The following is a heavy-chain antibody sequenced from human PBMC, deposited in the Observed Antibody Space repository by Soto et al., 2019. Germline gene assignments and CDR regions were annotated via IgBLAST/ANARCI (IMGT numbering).Heavy chain of an antibody. J-gene: IGHJ5*02. CDR3: VKTSGWLNT. V-gene: IGHV3-23*01. Sequence: QLLQSGGGLVQPGGSLTLSCAASGFTFGTTDMSWVRQAPGEGLEWVSTIDGSGGITYYADSVKGRFTISRDNSRNTVYLQMNSLRGDDTALYYCVKTSGWLNTWGPGALVTVSS. CDR2: IDGSGGIT. D-gene: IGHD3-9*01. CDR1: GFTFGTTD.